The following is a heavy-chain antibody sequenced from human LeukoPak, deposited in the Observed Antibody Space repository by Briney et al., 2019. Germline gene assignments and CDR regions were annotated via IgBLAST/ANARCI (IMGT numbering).Heavy chain of an antibody. V-gene: IGHV4-34*01. D-gene: IGHD3-16*02. J-gene: IGHJ4*02. CDR2: INHSGST. CDR1: GGSFSGYY. CDR3: ARGPYVWGSYRPFDY. Sequence: SETLSLICAVYGGSFSGYYWSWIRQPPGKGLEWIGEINHSGSTNYNPSLKSRVTISVDTSKNRFSLKLSSVTAADTAVYYCARGPYVWGSYRPFDYWGQGTLVTVSS.